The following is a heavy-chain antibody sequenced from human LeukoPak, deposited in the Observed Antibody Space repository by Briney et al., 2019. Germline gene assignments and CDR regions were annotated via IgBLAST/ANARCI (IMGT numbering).Heavy chain of an antibody. CDR3: AELGITMIGGV. J-gene: IGHJ6*04. CDR2: ISSSGSTI. CDR1: GFTFSSYE. D-gene: IGHD3-10*02. Sequence: GGSLRLSCAASGFTFSSYEMNWVRQAPGKGLEWVSYISSSGSTIYYADSVKGRFTISRDNAKNSLYLQMNSLRAEDTAVYYCAELGITMIGGVWGKGPTVTISS. V-gene: IGHV3-48*03.